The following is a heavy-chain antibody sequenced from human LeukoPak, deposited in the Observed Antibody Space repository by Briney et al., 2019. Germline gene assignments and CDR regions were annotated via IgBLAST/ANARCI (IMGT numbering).Heavy chain of an antibody. CDR1: GFTFSSYW. Sequence: PGGSLRLSCAASGFTFSSYWMSWVRQAPGKGLEWVANIKQDGSEKYYVDSVKGRFTISRDNAKNSLYLQMNSLRAEDTALYYCARAQLYDFWSGYYHYYYYYYMDVWGKGTTVTVSS. CDR2: IKQDGSEK. J-gene: IGHJ6*03. V-gene: IGHV3-7*03. D-gene: IGHD3-3*01. CDR3: ARAQLYDFWSGYYHYYYYYYMDV.